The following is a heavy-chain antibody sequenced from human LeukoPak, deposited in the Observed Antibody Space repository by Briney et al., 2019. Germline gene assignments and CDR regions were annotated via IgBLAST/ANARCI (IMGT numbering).Heavy chain of an antibody. D-gene: IGHD2-2*01. J-gene: IGHJ6*02. V-gene: IGHV1-2*02. CDR1: GYTFTSYD. Sequence: ASVKVSCKASGYTFTSYDINWVRQAPGQGLEWMGWMNPNSGGTNYAQKFRGRVTMTRDTSISTAYMELSRLRSDDTAVYYCAREKVRQSGMDVWGQGTTVTVSS. CDR3: AREKVRQSGMDV. CDR2: MNPNSGGT.